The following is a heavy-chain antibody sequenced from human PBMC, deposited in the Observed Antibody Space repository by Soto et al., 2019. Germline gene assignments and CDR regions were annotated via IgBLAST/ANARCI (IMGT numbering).Heavy chain of an antibody. Sequence: QMQLVESGGGAVQPGRSLRLSCAASGFTFSYYPMHWVRQAPGKGLEWVAVISFDGSNKYYADSVKGRFTISRDNSKNTLYLQMXSLRGEXXXXXXXXXXXXXXXXXXXXXXXXXREPLSDVDVWGQGTTVTVSS. CDR1: GFTFSYYP. J-gene: IGHJ6*02. V-gene: IGHV3-30*04. CDR2: ISFDGSNK. CDR3: XXXXXXXXXXXXXXXXXXREPLSDVDV.